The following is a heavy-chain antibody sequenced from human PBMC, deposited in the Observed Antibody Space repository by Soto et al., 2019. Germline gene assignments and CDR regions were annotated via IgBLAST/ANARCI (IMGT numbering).Heavy chain of an antibody. J-gene: IGHJ6*03. CDR1: GGTFRSYT. D-gene: IGHD2-2*01. Sequence: QVQLVQSGAAVKNPGSSVKVSCKASGGTFRSYTISLVRQAPGQGLEWMGRIIPILGIANYAQKFKVRVKISANKFAITVYVEVSRLRSEETAVYSCVVASRGCFSSTSCLEAYYYCYYMDGWGRGSTVTVSS. V-gene: IGHV1-69*02. CDR2: IIPILGIA. CDR3: VVASRGCFSSTSCLEAYYYCYYMDG.